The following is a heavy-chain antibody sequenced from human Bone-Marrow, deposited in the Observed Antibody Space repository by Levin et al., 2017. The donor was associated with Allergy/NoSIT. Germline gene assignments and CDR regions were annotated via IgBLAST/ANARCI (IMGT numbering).Heavy chain of an antibody. CDR2: ISGSGGST. V-gene: IGHV3-23*01. CDR1: GFSFSSYA. Sequence: PGGSLRLSCAASGFSFSSYAMSWVRQAPGKGLEWVSGISGSGGSTYYADSVKGRFTISRDKSKNTLYLQMNSLRAEDTAVYYCAKDRNSERPYCFDFWGQGTLVTVSS. J-gene: IGHJ4*02. CDR3: AKDRNSERPYCFDF.